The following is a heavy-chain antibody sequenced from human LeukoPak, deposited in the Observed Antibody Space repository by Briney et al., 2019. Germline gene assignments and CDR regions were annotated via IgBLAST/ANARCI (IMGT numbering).Heavy chain of an antibody. CDR3: ARPGIAVAWKWYFDL. D-gene: IGHD6-19*01. Sequence: PSETLSLTCAVYGGSFSGYYWSWIRQPPGKGLERIGEINHSGSTNYNPSLKSRVTISVDTSKNQFSLKLSSVTAADTAVYYCARPGIAVAWKWYFDLWGRGTLVTVSS. V-gene: IGHV4-34*01. CDR1: GGSFSGYY. CDR2: INHSGST. J-gene: IGHJ2*01.